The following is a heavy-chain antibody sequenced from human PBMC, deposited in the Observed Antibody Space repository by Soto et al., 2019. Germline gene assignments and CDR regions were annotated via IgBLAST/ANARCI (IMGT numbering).Heavy chain of an antibody. CDR3: ARHPERIAQIGWFDP. V-gene: IGHV3-74*01. CDR1: GFTFSSYW. D-gene: IGHD6-13*01. J-gene: IGHJ5*02. Sequence: GGSLRLSCAASGFTFSSYWMHWVRQAPGKGLVWVSRINSDGSSTSYADSVKGRFTISRDNAKNSLYLQMNSLRAEDTAVYYCARHPERIAQIGWFDPWGQGTLVTVSS. CDR2: INSDGSST.